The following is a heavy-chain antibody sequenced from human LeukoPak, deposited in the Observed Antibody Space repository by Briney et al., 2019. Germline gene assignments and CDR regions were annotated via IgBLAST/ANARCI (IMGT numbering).Heavy chain of an antibody. Sequence: GGSLRLSCAASGFTFSSYAMSWVRQAPGKGLEWVSAISGSVGITYYADSVKGRFTISRDNSKNTLYRQMNSLRAEDTAVYYCAKRPSGWSVTVYFDYWGQGTLVTVSS. CDR1: GFTFSSYA. J-gene: IGHJ4*02. D-gene: IGHD6-19*01. CDR2: ISGSVGIT. CDR3: AKRPSGWSVTVYFDY. V-gene: IGHV3-23*01.